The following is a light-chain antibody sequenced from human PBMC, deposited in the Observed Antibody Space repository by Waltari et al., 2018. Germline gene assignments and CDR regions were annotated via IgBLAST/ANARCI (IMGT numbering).Light chain of an antibody. CDR2: GAS. CDR3: QQYDNWPSFS. Sequence: IVMTQSTATLSMSPGERATIPCRARQDISRKLAWYQHRPGQDPRVLIYGASTRATDIPARFSGSGAGTEFTLTISSLQSEDFAVYYCQQYDNWPSFSFGGGTKVDIK. CDR1: QDISRK. J-gene: IGKJ4*01. V-gene: IGKV3-15*01.